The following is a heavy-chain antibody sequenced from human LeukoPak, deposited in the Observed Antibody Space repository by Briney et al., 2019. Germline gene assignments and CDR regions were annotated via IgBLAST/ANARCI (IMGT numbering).Heavy chain of an antibody. J-gene: IGHJ6*03. CDR1: GFTFSNYG. CDR3: ARDPLWYYDFWSGYYSYYYYMDV. D-gene: IGHD3-3*01. Sequence: PGGSLRLSCAASGFTFSNYGMSWVRQAPGKGLEWVSAIRSSGDKTYYADSVKGRFTISRDNAKNSLYLQMNSLRAEDTAVYYCARDPLWYYDFWSGYYSYYYYMDVWGKGTTVTVSS. CDR2: IRSSGDKT. V-gene: IGHV3-21*01.